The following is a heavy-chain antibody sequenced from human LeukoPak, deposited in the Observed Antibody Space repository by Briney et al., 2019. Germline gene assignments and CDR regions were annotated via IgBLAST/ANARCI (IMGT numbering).Heavy chain of an antibody. J-gene: IGHJ4*02. V-gene: IGHV4-4*07. CDR2: IYTSGST. Sequence: PETLSLTCTVSGGSISSYYWSWIRQPPGKGLEWIGRIYTSGSTNYNPSLKSRVTISVDTSKNQFSLKLSSVTAADTAVYYCAREAQSRFWSGKMLYFDYWGQGTLVTVSS. D-gene: IGHD3-3*01. CDR3: AREAQSRFWSGKMLYFDY. CDR1: GGSISSYY.